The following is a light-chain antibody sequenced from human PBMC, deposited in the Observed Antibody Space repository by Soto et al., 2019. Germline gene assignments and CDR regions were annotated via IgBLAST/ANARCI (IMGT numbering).Light chain of an antibody. J-gene: IGKJ1*01. V-gene: IGKV1-39*01. CDR2: AAS. CDR3: QQSYSTPLS. Sequence: DSQMKNSPSSLSASVGDIVTITCRASQSISSYLNWYQQKPGKAPKLLIYAASSLQSGVPSRFSGSGSGTDFTLTISSLQPEDFATYYCQQSYSTPLSVGQGTKVDIK. CDR1: QSISSY.